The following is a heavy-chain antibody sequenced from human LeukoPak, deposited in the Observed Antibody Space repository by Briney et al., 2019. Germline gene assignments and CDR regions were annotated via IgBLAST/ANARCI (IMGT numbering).Heavy chain of an antibody. CDR1: GYTLTELS. J-gene: IGHJ4*02. V-gene: IGHV1-24*01. CDR3: ATXIAXAGFYYFDY. CDR2: FDPEDGET. Sequence: ASVKVSCKVSGYTLTELSMHWVRQAPGKGLEWMGGFDPEDGETIYAQKFQGRVTMTEDTSTDTAYMELSSLRSEDTAVYYCATXIAXAGFYYFDYWGQGTLVTVSS. D-gene: IGHD6-19*01.